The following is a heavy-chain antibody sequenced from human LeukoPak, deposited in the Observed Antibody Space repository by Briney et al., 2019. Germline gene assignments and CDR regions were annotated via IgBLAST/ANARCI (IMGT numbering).Heavy chain of an antibody. CDR3: ARVPGGVIYNYFDY. D-gene: IGHD2-2*02. Sequence: ASVKVSCKTSGYTSSNCHLHWVRQAPGQGLEWMGVVSPTTGATTYAQTFQGRLTLTRDTSARTAYMELNSLRFEDTAVYYCARVPGGVIYNYFDYWGQGTLVTVSS. CDR2: VSPTTGAT. J-gene: IGHJ4*02. V-gene: IGHV1-46*01. CDR1: GYTSSNCH.